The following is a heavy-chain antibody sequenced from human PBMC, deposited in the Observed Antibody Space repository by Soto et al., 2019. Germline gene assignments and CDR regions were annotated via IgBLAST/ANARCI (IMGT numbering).Heavy chain of an antibody. CDR1: GFTFNDYT. V-gene: IGHV3-43*01. J-gene: IGHJ4*02. Sequence: EVQLLQSGGVVVQPGESLRISCVASGFTFNDYTMHWVRQAPGKGLEWVALINWDGERAYYTDSVKGRFTISRDNNKNSLYLQFNTLRTEDTAFYYCAKDSPGIGLTGPIDYWGQGTLVTVSS. D-gene: IGHD3-9*01. CDR2: INWDGERA. CDR3: AKDSPGIGLTGPIDY.